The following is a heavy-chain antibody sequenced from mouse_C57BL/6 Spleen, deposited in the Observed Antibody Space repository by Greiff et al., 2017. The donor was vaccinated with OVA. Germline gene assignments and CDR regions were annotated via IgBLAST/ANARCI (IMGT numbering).Heavy chain of an antibody. CDR3: ARSTMITDYAMDY. CDR2: ISRGSSTI. D-gene: IGHD2-4*01. V-gene: IGHV5-17*01. CDR1: GFTFSDYG. Sequence: EVQGVESGGGLVKPGGSLKLSCAASGFTFSDYGMHWVRQAPEKGLEWVAYISRGSSTIYYADTVKGRSTLSRDNATSTLFMEIPSLTSEDPAVYYCARSTMITDYAMDYWGQGTSVTVSS. J-gene: IGHJ4*01.